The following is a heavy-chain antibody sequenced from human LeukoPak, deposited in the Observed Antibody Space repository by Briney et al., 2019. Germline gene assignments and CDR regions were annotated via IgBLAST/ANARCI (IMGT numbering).Heavy chain of an antibody. CDR2: ISGSGGST. V-gene: IGHV3-23*01. J-gene: IGHJ4*02. CDR1: GFTFSSHA. D-gene: IGHD6-19*01. CDR3: AKDSSGWHSYLDY. Sequence: GGSLRLSCAASGFTFSSHAMSWVRQAPGKGLEWVSAISGSGGSTYYADSVKGRFTISRDNSKNTLYLQMNSLRAEDTAVYYCAKDSSGWHSYLDYWGQGTLVTVSS.